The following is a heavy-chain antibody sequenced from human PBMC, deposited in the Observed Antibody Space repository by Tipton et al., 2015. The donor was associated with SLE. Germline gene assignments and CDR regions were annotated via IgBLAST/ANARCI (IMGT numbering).Heavy chain of an antibody. J-gene: IGHJ4*02. Sequence: TLSLTCTVSGGSFPSGGYYWGWFRQPAGRGLEWIGRTYNTGATSYNPPLKSRVSMSVDTSKNQISLRLNSVTAADTAVYYCARDLGHGGDSDYWGQGTLVTVSS. V-gene: IGHV4-61*02. CDR1: GGSFPSGGYY. CDR3: ARDLGHGGDSDY. D-gene: IGHD3/OR15-3a*01. CDR2: TYNTGAT.